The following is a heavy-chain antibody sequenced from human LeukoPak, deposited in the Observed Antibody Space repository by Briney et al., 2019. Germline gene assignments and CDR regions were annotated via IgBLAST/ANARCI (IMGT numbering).Heavy chain of an antibody. D-gene: IGHD2-2*01. J-gene: IGHJ4*02. CDR1: GFTFSSYR. V-gene: IGHV3-33*01. CDR3: ARGYCSSTSCQSPADY. Sequence: GGSLRLSCAASGFTFSSYRMHWVRQAPGKGLEGVAVIWYDGSNKYYADSVKGRFTISRDNSKNTLYLQMNSLRAEDTAVYYCARGYCSSTSCQSPADYWGQGTLVTVSS. CDR2: IWYDGSNK.